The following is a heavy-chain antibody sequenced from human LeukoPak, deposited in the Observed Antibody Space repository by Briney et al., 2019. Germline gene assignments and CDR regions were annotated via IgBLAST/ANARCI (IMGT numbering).Heavy chain of an antibody. J-gene: IGHJ4*02. CDR2: INPNSGGT. Sequence: GASVKVSCKASGYTFTGYYMHWVRQAPGQGLEWMGWINPNSGGTNYAQKFQGWVTMTRDTSISTAYMELSRLRSDDTTVYYCARSAGPFLVFFDYWGQGTLVTVSS. CDR1: GYTFTGYY. V-gene: IGHV1-2*04. CDR3: ARSAGPFLVFFDY. D-gene: IGHD3-3*01.